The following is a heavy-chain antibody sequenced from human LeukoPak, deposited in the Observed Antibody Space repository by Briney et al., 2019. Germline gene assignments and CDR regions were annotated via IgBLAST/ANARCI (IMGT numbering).Heavy chain of an antibody. Sequence: GGSLRLSCAASGFTFSSYTMNWVRQAPGKGLEWVSYISSSSSYIYYADSVKGRFTISRDNAENSLYLQMNSLRAEDTAVYYCARDGSARRYFDWLSVYYYYGMDVWGQGTTVTVSS. J-gene: IGHJ6*02. CDR3: ARDGSARRYFDWLSVYYYYGMDV. D-gene: IGHD3-9*01. CDR2: ISSSSSYI. CDR1: GFTFSSYT. V-gene: IGHV3-21*01.